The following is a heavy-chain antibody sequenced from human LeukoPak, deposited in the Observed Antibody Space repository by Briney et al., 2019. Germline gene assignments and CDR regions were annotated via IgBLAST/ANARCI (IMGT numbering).Heavy chain of an antibody. D-gene: IGHD2-15*01. J-gene: IGHJ1*01. Sequence: ASVKVSFKASGYTFTGYYMHWVRQAPGQGLEWMGWINPNSGGTNYAQKFQGRVTMTRDTSISTAYMELSRLRSDDTAVYYCARPVLCSGGSCQGYFQHWGQGTLVTVSS. CDR2: INPNSGGT. CDR1: GYTFTGYY. CDR3: ARPVLCSGGSCQGYFQH. V-gene: IGHV1-2*02.